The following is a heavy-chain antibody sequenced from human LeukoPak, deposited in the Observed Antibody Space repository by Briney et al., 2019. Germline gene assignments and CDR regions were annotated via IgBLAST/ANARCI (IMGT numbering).Heavy chain of an antibody. J-gene: IGHJ4*02. CDR2: ISSSSSYI. CDR3: ARESLLDGYNSGVDY. V-gene: IGHV3-21*01. D-gene: IGHD5-24*01. Sequence: GGSLRLSCAASGFTFSSYSMNWVRQAPGKGLEWVSSISSSSSYIYYADSVKGRFTISRDNAKNSLYLQMNSLRAEDTAVYYRARESLLDGYNSGVDYWGQGTLVTVSS. CDR1: GFTFSSYS.